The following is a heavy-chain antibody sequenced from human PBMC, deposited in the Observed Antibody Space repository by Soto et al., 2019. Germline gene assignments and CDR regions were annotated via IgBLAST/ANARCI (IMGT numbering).Heavy chain of an antibody. J-gene: IGHJ4*02. CDR1: GFTFSSYG. V-gene: IGHV3-30*18. CDR2: ISYDGSNK. Sequence: QVQLVESGGGVVQPGRSLRLSCAASGFTFSSYGMHWVRQAPGKGLEWVAVISYDGSNKYYADSVKGRFTISRDNSKNTLYVQMNSLRAEDTAVYYCAKDFWADYGDYGVGFDYWGQGTLVTVSS. D-gene: IGHD4-17*01. CDR3: AKDFWADYGDYGVGFDY.